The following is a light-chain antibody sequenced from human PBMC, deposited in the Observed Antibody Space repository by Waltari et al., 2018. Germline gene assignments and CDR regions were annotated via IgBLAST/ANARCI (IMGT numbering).Light chain of an antibody. Sequence: DIQMSQSPSSPSASVGDIVTITCRASQYIGSAVNRYQQKPGRAPKLLIYGASKLQSGVPSRCSSSGAGTDCTITISSLQPDDFASYYYLQTYTILGTFGPGTKVDI. CDR3: LQTYTILGT. CDR2: GAS. CDR1: QYIGSA. J-gene: IGKJ3*01. V-gene: IGKV1-39*01.